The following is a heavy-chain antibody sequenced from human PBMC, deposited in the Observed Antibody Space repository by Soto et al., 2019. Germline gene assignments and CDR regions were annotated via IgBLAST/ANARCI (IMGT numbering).Heavy chain of an antibody. V-gene: IGHV4-61*05. Sequence: PSETLSLTCTVSGGSISSSSYYWGWIRQPPGKGLEWIGYIYYSGSTNYNPSLKSRVTISVDTSKNQFSLKLSSVTAADTAVYYCAQGYYYYMDVWGKGTTVTVSS. CDR1: GGSISSSSYY. CDR2: IYYSGST. CDR3: AQGYYYYMDV. J-gene: IGHJ6*03.